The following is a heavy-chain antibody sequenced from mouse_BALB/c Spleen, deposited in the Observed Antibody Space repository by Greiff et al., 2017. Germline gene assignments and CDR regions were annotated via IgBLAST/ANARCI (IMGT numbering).Heavy chain of an antibody. J-gene: IGHJ3*01. Sequence: EVKVEESGGGLVQPGGSLKLSCAASGFTFSSYGMSWVRQTPDKRLELVATINSNGGSTYYPDSVKGRFTISRDNAKNTLYLQMSSLKSEDTAMYYCARVPHYYVWGQGTLVTVSA. CDR2: INSNGGST. D-gene: IGHD1-2*01. V-gene: IGHV5-6-3*01. CDR3: ARVPHYYV. CDR1: GFTFSSYG.